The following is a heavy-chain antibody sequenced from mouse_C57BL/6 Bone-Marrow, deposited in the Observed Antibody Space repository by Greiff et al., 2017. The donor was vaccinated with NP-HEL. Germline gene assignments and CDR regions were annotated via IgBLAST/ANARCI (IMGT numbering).Heavy chain of an antibody. D-gene: IGHD1-1*01. CDR3: TIYYYGSSYKGYYFDY. CDR1: GFNIKDDY. V-gene: IGHV14-4*01. CDR2: IDPENGDT. Sequence: EVQLQQSGAELVRPGASVKLSCTASGFNIKDDYMHWVKQRPEQGLEWIGWIDPENGDTEYASKFQGKATITADTSSNTAYLQLSSLTSEDTAVYYCTIYYYGSSYKGYYFDYWGQGTTLTVSS. J-gene: IGHJ2*01.